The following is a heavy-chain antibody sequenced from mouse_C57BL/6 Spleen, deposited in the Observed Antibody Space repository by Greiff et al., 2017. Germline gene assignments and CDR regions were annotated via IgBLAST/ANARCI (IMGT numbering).Heavy chain of an antibody. CDR1: GFTFSDYY. D-gene: IGHD1-1*01. V-gene: IGHV5-16*01. CDR3: ARGGYYGPFAY. CDR2: INYDGSST. J-gene: IGHJ3*01. Sequence: DVKLVESEGGLVQPGSSMKLSCTASGFTFSDYYMAWVRQVPEKGLEWVANINYDGSSTYYLDSLKSRFIISRDNAKNILYLQMSSLKSEDTATYYCARGGYYGPFAYWGQGTLVTVSA.